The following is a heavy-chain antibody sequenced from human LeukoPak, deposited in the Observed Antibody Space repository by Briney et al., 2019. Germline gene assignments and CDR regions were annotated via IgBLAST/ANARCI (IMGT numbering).Heavy chain of an antibody. CDR2: INPNSGGT. Sequence: ASVKVSCKASGYTFTGYYMHWVRQAPGQGLEWMGRINPNSGGTNYAQKFQGRVTMTRDTSISTAYMELSRLRFDDTAVYYCARAGYCSSGSCSTTSGPVYYYYYYMDVWGKGTTVTVSS. V-gene: IGHV1-2*06. D-gene: IGHD2-15*01. CDR1: GYTFTGYY. J-gene: IGHJ6*03. CDR3: ARAGYCSSGSCSTTSGPVYYYYYYMDV.